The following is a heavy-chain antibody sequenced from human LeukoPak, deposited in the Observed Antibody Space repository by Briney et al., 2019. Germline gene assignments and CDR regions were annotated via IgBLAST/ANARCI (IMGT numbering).Heavy chain of an antibody. Sequence: GGSLRLSCAASGFTVSSNYISWVRQAPGKGLEWVSAISGSGGSTYYADSVKGRFTISRDNSKNTLYLQMNSLRAEDTAVYYCAKDRDGTVAGTEFFDYWGQGTLVTVSS. J-gene: IGHJ4*02. D-gene: IGHD6-19*01. CDR2: ISGSGGST. CDR1: GFTVSSNY. CDR3: AKDRDGTVAGTEFFDY. V-gene: IGHV3-23*01.